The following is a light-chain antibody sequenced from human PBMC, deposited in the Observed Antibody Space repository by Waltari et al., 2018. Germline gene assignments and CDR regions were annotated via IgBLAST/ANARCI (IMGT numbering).Light chain of an antibody. Sequence: AIRITQSPSSLSASTRDRVTSTCQAGQGSSSYLAWYQQKPGKATKRLSSAASTLQSGVPSRFSGCGSGTDCTLTISCLQSEDFATYYYQQYYSYPRTFGQGTKLEIK. V-gene: IGKV1-8*01. CDR3: QQYYSYPRT. CDR2: AAS. CDR1: QGSSSY. J-gene: IGKJ2*01.